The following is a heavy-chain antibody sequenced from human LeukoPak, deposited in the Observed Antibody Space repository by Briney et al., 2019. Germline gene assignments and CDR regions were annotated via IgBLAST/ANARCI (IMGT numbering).Heavy chain of an antibody. D-gene: IGHD6-13*01. CDR3: ARASEQQIIFYLEKTIDR. CDR2: IYYTGST. V-gene: IGHV4-39*07. CDR1: GASISGSGYY. Sequence: SSETLSLTCAVSGASISGSGYYLGWIRQPPGKGLEWIGNIYYTGSTYYNASLQSRVTISVDKSKNQFSLKLNSVTAADTAIYYCARASEQQIIFYLEKTIDRWGQGTLVTVSS. J-gene: IGHJ5*02.